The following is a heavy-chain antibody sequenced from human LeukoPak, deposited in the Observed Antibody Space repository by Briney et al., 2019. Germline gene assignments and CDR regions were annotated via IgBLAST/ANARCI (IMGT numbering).Heavy chain of an antibody. J-gene: IGHJ6*02. V-gene: IGHV3-33*01. Sequence: GSLRLSCAASGFTFSSYGMHWVRQAPGKGLEWVAVIWYDGSNKYYADSVKGRFTISRDNSKNTLYLQMNSLRAEDTAVYYCARDRKDSSGYHSSGMDVWGQGTTVAVSS. CDR3: ARDRKDSSGYHSSGMDV. D-gene: IGHD3-22*01. CDR1: GFTFSSYG. CDR2: IWYDGSNK.